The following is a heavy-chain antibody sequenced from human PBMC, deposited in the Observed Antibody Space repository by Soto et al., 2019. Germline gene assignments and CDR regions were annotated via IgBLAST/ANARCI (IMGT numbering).Heavy chain of an antibody. V-gene: IGHV1-69*13. Sequence: SVKVSCKASGGTFSSYAISWVRQAPGQGLEWMGGIIPIFGTANYAQKFQGRVTITADESTSTAYMELSSLRSEDTAVYYCARGPLPWSGYHYVYYYYGMDVWGQGTTVTVSS. D-gene: IGHD3-3*01. CDR1: GGTFSSYA. CDR3: ARGPLPWSGYHYVYYYYGMDV. J-gene: IGHJ6*02. CDR2: IIPIFGTA.